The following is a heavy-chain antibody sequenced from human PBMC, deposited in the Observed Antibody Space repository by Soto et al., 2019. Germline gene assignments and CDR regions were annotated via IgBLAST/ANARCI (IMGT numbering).Heavy chain of an antibody. V-gene: IGHV4-59*08. Sequence: SETLSLTCTVSGGSISSYYWSWIRQPPGKGLEWIGYIYYSGSTNYNPSLKSRVTISVDTSKNQFSLKLRSVTAADTAVFYCAGLYPYESSGYHLNYWGQGTLVTVSS. CDR2: IYYSGST. D-gene: IGHD3-22*01. CDR1: GGSISSYY. CDR3: AGLYPYESSGYHLNY. J-gene: IGHJ4*02.